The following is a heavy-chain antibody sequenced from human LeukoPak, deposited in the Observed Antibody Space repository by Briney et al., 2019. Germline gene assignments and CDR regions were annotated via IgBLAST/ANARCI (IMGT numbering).Heavy chain of an antibody. J-gene: IGHJ3*02. CDR1: GYTFTDYY. V-gene: IGHV1-2*02. CDR3: ATSPYYYDSSGYRRAFDI. D-gene: IGHD3-22*01. Sequence: ASVKVSCKTSGYTFTDYYMHWVRQAPGQGLEWMGWINPDTGTTNYAPKFQGRVTMTRATSISTAYLELSSLRSEDTAVYYCATSPYYYDSSGYRRAFDIWGQGTMVTVSS. CDR2: INPDTGTT.